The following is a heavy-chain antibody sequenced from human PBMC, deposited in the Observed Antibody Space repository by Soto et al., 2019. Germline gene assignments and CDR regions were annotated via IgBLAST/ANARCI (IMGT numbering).Heavy chain of an antibody. CDR1: GGTFSSYA. CDR2: IIPIFGTA. J-gene: IGHJ6*02. D-gene: IGHD3-10*01. CDR3: ARENVLLVRGVIYYYYGMDV. V-gene: IGHV1-69*06. Sequence: SVKVSCKASGGTFSSYAISWVRQAPGQGLEWMGGIIPIFGTANYAQKFQGRVTITADKSTSTAYMELSSLRSEDTAVYYCARENVLLVRGVIYYYYGMDVWGQGTTVTVSS.